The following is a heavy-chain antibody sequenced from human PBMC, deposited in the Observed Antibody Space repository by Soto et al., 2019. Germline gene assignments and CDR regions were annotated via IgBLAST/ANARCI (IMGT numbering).Heavy chain of an antibody. CDR1: GFTFTSSA. CDR2: IVVGSGNT. Sequence: QMQLVQSGPEVKKPGTSVKVSCKASGFTFTSSAMQWVRQARGQRLEWIGWIVVGSGNTNYAQKLPERVTITRDMSTSTAYMELSSLRSEDTAVYYCAATVRPTPKYYFDYWGQGTLVTVSS. V-gene: IGHV1-58*02. J-gene: IGHJ4*02. D-gene: IGHD4-17*01. CDR3: AATVRPTPKYYFDY.